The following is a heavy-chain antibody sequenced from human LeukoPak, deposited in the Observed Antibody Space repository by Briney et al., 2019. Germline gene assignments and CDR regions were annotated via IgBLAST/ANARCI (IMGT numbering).Heavy chain of an antibody. CDR3: ARDGSGSGFNWFAP. Sequence: GGSLTLSCAASGFTVSSNYMSWVRQAPGKGLEWVSVIYSDGSTYYADSVKGRFTISRDNSKNTLYLQMNSLRAEDTAVYYCARDGSGSGFNWFAPWGQGTLVTVSS. CDR2: IYSDGST. D-gene: IGHD3-10*01. V-gene: IGHV3-53*01. J-gene: IGHJ5*02. CDR1: GFTVSSNY.